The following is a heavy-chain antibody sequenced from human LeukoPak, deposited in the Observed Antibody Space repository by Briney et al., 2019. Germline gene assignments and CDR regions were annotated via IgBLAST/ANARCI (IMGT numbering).Heavy chain of an antibody. D-gene: IGHD2-2*01. CDR1: GYSISSGYY. CDR3: ARIKGWCSSTSCYAANWFDL. CDR2: IYHSGST. V-gene: IGHV4-38-2*02. J-gene: IGHJ5*02. Sequence: SETLSLTCTVSGYSISSGYYWGWIRQPPGKGLEWIGSIYHSGSTYYNPSLKSRVTISVDTSKNQFSLKLSSVTAADTAVYYCARIKGWCSSTSCYAANWFDLWGQGTLVTVSS.